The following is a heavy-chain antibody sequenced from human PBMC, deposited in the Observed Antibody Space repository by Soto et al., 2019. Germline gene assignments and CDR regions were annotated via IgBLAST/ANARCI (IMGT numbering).Heavy chain of an antibody. CDR1: GGSISSSSYY. CDR3: ARSSTTGDDHFDY. D-gene: IGHD3-10*01. CDR2: IYYSGST. J-gene: IGHJ4*02. Sequence: SETLSLTCTVSGGSISSSSYYWGWIRQPPGKGLEWIGSIYYSGSTYYNPSLKSRVTISVDTSKNQFSLKLSSVTAADTAVYYCARSSTTGDDHFDYWGQGNLVTVSS. V-gene: IGHV4-39*01.